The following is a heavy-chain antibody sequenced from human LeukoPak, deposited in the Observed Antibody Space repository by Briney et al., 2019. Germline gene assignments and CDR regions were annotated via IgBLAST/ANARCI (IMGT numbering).Heavy chain of an antibody. J-gene: IGHJ4*02. CDR3: ARVPDDY. CDR2: IGVYTGDT. V-gene: IGHV1-18*01. Sequence: ASVEVSCKTSGYPFSSFAVTWVRQAPGQGLEWMGWIGVYTGDTKYAQRFQGRVSMTADTSTTTAYMELRNLTSDDTALYYCARVPDDYWGQGTLVTVSS. CDR1: GYPFSSFA.